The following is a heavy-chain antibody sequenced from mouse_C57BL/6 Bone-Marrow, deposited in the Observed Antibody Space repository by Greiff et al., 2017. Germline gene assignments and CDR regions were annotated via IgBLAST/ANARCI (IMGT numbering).Heavy chain of an antibody. CDR1: GYAFSSSW. Sequence: VQRVESGPELVKPGASVKISCKASGYAFSSSWMNWVKQRPGKGLEWIGRIYPGDGDTNYNGKFKGKATLTADKSSSTAYMQLSSLTSEDSAVYFCARSYWGPWFAYWGQGTLVTVSA. J-gene: IGHJ3*01. D-gene: IGHD2-10*01. CDR2: IYPGDGDT. CDR3: ARSYWGPWFAY. V-gene: IGHV1-82*01.